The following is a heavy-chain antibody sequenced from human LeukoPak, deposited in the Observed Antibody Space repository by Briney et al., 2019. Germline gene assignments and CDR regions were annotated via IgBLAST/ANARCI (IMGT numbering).Heavy chain of an antibody. CDR1: GGSFSGYY. CDR2: INHSGST. J-gene: IGHJ4*02. D-gene: IGHD2-2*01. V-gene: IGHV4-34*01. Sequence: SETLSLTCAVYGGSFSGYYWSWIRQPPGKGLEWIGEINHSGSTNYNPSLKSRVTISVDTSKNQFSLKLSSVTAADTAVYYCARGPRLGYRSSTSCTSKRYYFDYWGQGTLVTVSS. CDR3: ARGPRLGYRSSTSCTSKRYYFDY.